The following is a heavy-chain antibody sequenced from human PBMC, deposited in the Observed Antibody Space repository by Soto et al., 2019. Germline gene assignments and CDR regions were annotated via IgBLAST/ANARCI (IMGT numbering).Heavy chain of an antibody. CDR1: GYTFITYG. Sequence: QVQLVQSGAEVKKPGASVKVSCKASGYTFITYGVSWVRQAPGQGLDWLGWISTYNGNTRYAERLKGRVTMITDTTTNTAYMELRNLRSDDTAVYYCARGPTDYYDNSANYFLDYWGQGTLVTVSS. CDR2: ISTYNGNT. V-gene: IGHV1-18*01. CDR3: ARGPTDYYDNSANYFLDY. J-gene: IGHJ4*02. D-gene: IGHD3-22*01.